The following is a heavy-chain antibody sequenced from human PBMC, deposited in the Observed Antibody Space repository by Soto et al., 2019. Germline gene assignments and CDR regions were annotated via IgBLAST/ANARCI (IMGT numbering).Heavy chain of an antibody. J-gene: IGHJ4*02. CDR3: AKDQAGSGEILDN. CDR1: GFTFSSYG. D-gene: IGHD3-10*01. CDR2: ISYDGSNK. V-gene: IGHV3-30*18. Sequence: PGGSLRLSCAASGFTFSSYGMHWVRQAPGKGLEWVAVISYDGSNKYYADSVKGRFTISRDNSKNTLYLQMNSLRAEDTAVYYCAKDQAGSGEILDNRGQGTLVTVSS.